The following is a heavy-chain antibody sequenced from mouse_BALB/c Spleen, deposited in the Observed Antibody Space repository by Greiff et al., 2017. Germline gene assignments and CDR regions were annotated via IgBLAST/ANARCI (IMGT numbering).Heavy chain of an antibody. CDR3: TRELTTVVPYAMDY. D-gene: IGHD1-1*01. V-gene: IGHV1-5*01. J-gene: IGHJ4*01. Sequence: EVQRVESGTVLARPGASVKMSCKASGYTFTSYWMHWVKQRPGQGLEWIGAIYPGNSDTSYNQKFKGKAKLTAVTSTSTAYMELSSLTNEDSAVYYCTRELTTVVPYAMDYWGQGTSVTVSS. CDR1: GYTFTSYW. CDR2: IYPGNSDT.